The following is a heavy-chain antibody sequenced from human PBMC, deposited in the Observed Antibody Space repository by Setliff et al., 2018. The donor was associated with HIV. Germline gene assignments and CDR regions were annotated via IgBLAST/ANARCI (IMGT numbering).Heavy chain of an antibody. CDR3: AKLLGNGGNSDPFDI. V-gene: IGHV3-21*01. D-gene: IGHD2-21*01. Sequence: GGSLRLSCAASGFTFSSYSMNWVRQAPGKGLEWVSSISSSSSYIYYADSVKGRFTISRDNAKNTLYLQMNSLRAEDTAVYYCAKLLGNGGNSDPFDIWGQGTTVTVSS. J-gene: IGHJ3*02. CDR2: ISSSSSYI. CDR1: GFTFSSYS.